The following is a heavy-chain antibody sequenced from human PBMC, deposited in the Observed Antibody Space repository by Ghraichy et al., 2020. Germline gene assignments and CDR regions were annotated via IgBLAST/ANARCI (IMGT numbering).Heavy chain of an antibody. CDR2: ISISGGTT. V-gene: IGHV3-23*01. CDR3: AKRVYGDYVLGWFDP. D-gene: IGHD4-17*01. Sequence: GGSLRLSCVVSGSTSINFAMSWVRQAPGKGLEWVSGISISGGTTYYADSVKGRFTISRDSSKKSLILQMNSLRAEDTAVYFCAKRVYGDYVLGWFDPWGQGTPVTVSS. J-gene: IGHJ5*02. CDR1: GSTSINFA.